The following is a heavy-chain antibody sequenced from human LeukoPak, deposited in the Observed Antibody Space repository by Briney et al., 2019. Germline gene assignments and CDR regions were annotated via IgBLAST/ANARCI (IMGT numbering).Heavy chain of an antibody. D-gene: IGHD6-19*01. Sequence: PGGSLRLSCAASGFTFSDYYMSWVRQAPGKGLEWISYMSSSGKTIYYADSVKGRFTITRDNAKNTLYLQMNSLRAEDTAVYYCARVPLGTQQWLESRRGMDIWGQGTTVTVSS. CDR3: ARVPLGTQQWLESRRGMDI. CDR2: MSSSGKTI. J-gene: IGHJ6*02. V-gene: IGHV3-11*04. CDR1: GFTFSDYY.